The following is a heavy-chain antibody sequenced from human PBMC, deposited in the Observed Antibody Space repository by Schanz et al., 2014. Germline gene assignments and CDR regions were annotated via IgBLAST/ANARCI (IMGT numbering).Heavy chain of an antibody. CDR3: ASLDIGPGGVSFFQH. Sequence: QVRLQESGPGLVKPSETLSLTCTVSGGSITSFYWSWVRQAPGKGLEWVGSIFYSGNTNYNPSLKSRISTSIDPSRKQVSLKLTAVTAADTAVYYCASLDIGPGGVSFFQHWGLGTLVIVSS. CDR2: IFYSGNT. D-gene: IGHD2-2*03. CDR1: GGSITSFY. V-gene: IGHV4-59*08. J-gene: IGHJ1*01.